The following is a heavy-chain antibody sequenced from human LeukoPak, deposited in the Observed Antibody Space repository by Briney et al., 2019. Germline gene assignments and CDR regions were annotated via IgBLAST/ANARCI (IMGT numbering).Heavy chain of an antibody. J-gene: IGHJ3*02. CDR3: ARALGYCSSTSCTRGAFDI. CDR2: NT. Sequence: NTKYSQKFQRRVTITRDTSASTAYMELSSLRSEDTAVYYCARALGYCSSTSCTRGAFDIWGQGTMVTVSS. V-gene: IGHV1-3*01. D-gene: IGHD2-2*01.